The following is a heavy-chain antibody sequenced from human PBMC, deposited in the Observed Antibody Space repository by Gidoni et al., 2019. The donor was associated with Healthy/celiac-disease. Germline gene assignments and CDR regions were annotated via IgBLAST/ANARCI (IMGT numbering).Heavy chain of an antibody. Sequence: QVQLTQSGAEVKKPGASVKVSCKASGYTFTTYYMHWVRQAPGQGLEWMGVINPSGGRTNYAQKFQGRVTLTRETSTSTVYMELSSLRSEDTAVYYCARTITTINYYFEFWGQGTLVTVSS. CDR1: GYTFTTYY. J-gene: IGHJ4*02. V-gene: IGHV1-46*01. CDR2: INPSGGRT. CDR3: ARTITTINYYFEF. D-gene: IGHD4-4*01.